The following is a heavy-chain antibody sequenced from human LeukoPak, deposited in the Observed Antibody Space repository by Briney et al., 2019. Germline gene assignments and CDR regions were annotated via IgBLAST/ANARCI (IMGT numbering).Heavy chain of an antibody. Sequence: PSQTLSLTCTVPGGSISSGSYYWSWIRQPPGKGLEWIGYIYYSGSTNYNPSLKSRVTISVDTSKNQFSLKLSSVTAADTAVYYCARGGRGYPFDYWGQGTLVTVSS. V-gene: IGHV4-61*01. CDR1: GGSISSGSYY. CDR2: IYYSGST. D-gene: IGHD3-22*01. J-gene: IGHJ4*02. CDR3: ARGGRGYPFDY.